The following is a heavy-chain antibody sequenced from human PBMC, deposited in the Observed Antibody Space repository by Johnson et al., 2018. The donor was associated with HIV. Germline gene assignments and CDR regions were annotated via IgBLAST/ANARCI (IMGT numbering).Heavy chain of an antibody. CDR1: GFTFSSYA. CDR3: ARGEGGVGNYGADNDAFDI. CDR2: ISYDGSNN. D-gene: IGHD4/OR15-4a*01. V-gene: IGHV3-30*04. J-gene: IGHJ3*02. Sequence: QVQLVESGGGVVQPGRSLRLSCAASGFTFSSYAMHWVRQAPGKGLEWVAVISYDGSNNYYADSVKGRFTISRDNSKNTLYLQMNSLKSEDTAVCYCARGEGGVGNYGADNDAFDIWGQGTLVTVSS.